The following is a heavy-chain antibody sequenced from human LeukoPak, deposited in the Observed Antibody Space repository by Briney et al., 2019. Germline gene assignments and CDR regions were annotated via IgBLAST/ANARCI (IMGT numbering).Heavy chain of an antibody. CDR2: IHHSGAT. Sequence: NPSETLSLTCSVSGVSITSNYWSWIRQPPGKGLEWLGYIHHSGATSYNPSLKSRSTMSLDTSNNQFSLKLSSVTAADTAVYYCARSSGHSYGDFDYWGQGNLVTVSS. D-gene: IGHD5-18*01. CDR1: GVSITSNY. J-gene: IGHJ4*02. CDR3: ARSSGHSYGDFDY. V-gene: IGHV4-59*01.